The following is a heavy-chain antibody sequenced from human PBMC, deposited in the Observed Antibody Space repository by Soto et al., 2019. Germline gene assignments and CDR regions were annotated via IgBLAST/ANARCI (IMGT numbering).Heavy chain of an antibody. CDR3: ASMRREHSSSSSWFDP. V-gene: IGHV1-69*12. CDR2: IIPIFGTA. CDR1: GGTFSSYA. J-gene: IGHJ5*02. D-gene: IGHD6-6*01. Sequence: QVQLVQSGAEVKKPGSSVKVSCKASGGTFSSYAISWVRQAPGQGLEWMGGIIPIFGTANYAQKFQGRVTTTEDESTSTAYMERSSLRSEDTAVYYCASMRREHSSSSSWFDPWGQGTLVTVSS.